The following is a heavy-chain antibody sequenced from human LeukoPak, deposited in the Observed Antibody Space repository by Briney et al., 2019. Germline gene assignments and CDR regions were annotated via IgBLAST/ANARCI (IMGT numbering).Heavy chain of an antibody. CDR3: ARDRPHSGWSSGFDY. D-gene: IGHD6-19*01. CDR1: GFTFRSSS. CDR2: ISSSGSYK. Sequence: PGGSLKLSCTTSGFTFRSSSFNWVRQVPGKGLEWVASISSSGSYKYYADSVEGRFTISRDNAKDSLFLQMDSLRVEDTAVYYCARDRPHSGWSSGFDYWGQGTLVTVSS. V-gene: IGHV3-21*04. J-gene: IGHJ4*02.